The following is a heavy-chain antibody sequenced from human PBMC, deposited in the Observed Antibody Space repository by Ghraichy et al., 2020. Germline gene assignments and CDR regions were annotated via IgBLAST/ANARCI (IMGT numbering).Heavy chain of an antibody. CDR1: GYTFTSYA. J-gene: IGHJ4*02. CDR2: INTNTGNP. D-gene: IGHD3/OR15-3a*01. CDR3: ARDKDYYFGNADY. Sequence: ASVVSCKASGYTFTSYAMNWVRQAPGQGLEWMGWINTNTGNPTYAQGFTGRFVFSLDTSVSTAYLQISSLKAEDTAVYYCARDKDYYFGNADYWGQGTLVTVSS. V-gene: IGHV7-4-1*02.